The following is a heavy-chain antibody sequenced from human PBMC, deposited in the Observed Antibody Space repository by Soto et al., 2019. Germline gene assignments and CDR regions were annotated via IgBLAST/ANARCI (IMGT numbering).Heavy chain of an antibody. CDR3: AKHLSGSDLFDT. CDR1: AFTFSTYA. D-gene: IGHD1-26*01. Sequence: GXSLRLSCVASAFTFSTYALIWVGQAPGKGPKWVSPIRGSGATTYYADSVRGRFTLSGDNPKATLYLQMNSMRAEDTALYFCAKHLSGSDLFDTCGQGTQVTVSS. J-gene: IGHJ4*02. CDR2: IRGSGATT. V-gene: IGHV3-23*01.